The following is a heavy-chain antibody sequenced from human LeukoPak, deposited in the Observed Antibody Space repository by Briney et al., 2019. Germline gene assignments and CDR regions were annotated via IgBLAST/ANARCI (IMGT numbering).Heavy chain of an antibody. CDR2: IIPIFGTA. Sequence: ASVKVSCKASGGTFSSYAISWVRQAPGQGLEWMGGIIPIFGTANYAQKFQGRVTITADESTSTAYMELSSLGSEDTAVYYCARLHCSSTSCHDYWGQGTLVTVSS. V-gene: IGHV1-69*13. CDR3: ARLHCSSTSCHDY. CDR1: GGTFSSYA. D-gene: IGHD2-2*01. J-gene: IGHJ4*02.